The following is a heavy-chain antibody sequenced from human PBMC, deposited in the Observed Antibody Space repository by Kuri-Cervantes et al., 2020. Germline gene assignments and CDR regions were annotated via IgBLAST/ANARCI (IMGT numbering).Heavy chain of an antibody. D-gene: IGHD2-15*01. CDR1: GFTFSSHS. CDR2: ISSSSSTI. CDR3: ASMALQSFPYYSFGLDV. V-gene: IGHV3-48*02. J-gene: IGHJ6*02. Sequence: GGSLRLSCAASGFTFSSHSMNWVRQAPGKRLEWVSYISSSSSTIYYADSVKGQFTISRDNAKNSLYLQMNSLRDEDTAIYYCASMALQSFPYYSFGLDVWGQGTTVTVSS.